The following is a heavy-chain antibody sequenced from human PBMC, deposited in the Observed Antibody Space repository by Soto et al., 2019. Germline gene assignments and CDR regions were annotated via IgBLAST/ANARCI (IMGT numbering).Heavy chain of an antibody. CDR1: GGSISSNY. J-gene: IGHJ6*02. CDR2: IYYTGST. V-gene: IGHV4-59*01. Sequence: SETLSLTCIVSGGSISSNYWSWIRQPPGKGLEWIGYIYYTGSTNFNPSLKNRVIISVDTSKNQYSLKLSSVTTADMAVYYCSRSYPNTIFGVVPSRGLDVWGQGTTVTVSS. D-gene: IGHD3-3*01. CDR3: SRSYPNTIFGVVPSRGLDV.